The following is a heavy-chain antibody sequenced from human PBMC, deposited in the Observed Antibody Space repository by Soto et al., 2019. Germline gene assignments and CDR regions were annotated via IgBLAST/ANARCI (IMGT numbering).Heavy chain of an antibody. V-gene: IGHV4-31*03. CDR3: ARGALYDSSGYYVRTVDY. CDR2: IYYSGST. CDR1: GGSISSGGYY. J-gene: IGHJ4*02. Sequence: QVQLQESGPGLVKPSQTLSLTCTVSGGSISSGGYYWSWIRQHPGKGLEWIGYIYYSGSTYYNPSLKSRVTISVDTSKNQFSLKLSSVTAADTAVYYCARGALYDSSGYYVRTVDYWGQGTLVTVSS. D-gene: IGHD3-22*01.